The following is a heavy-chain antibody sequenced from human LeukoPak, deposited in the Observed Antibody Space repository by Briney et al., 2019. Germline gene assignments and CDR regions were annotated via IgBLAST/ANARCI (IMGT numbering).Heavy chain of an antibody. CDR1: GGSISSYY. D-gene: IGHD3-3*01. V-gene: IGHV4-59*08. CDR3: ARAEYYDFWSGYPDI. CDR2: IYYSGST. Sequence: SETLSLTCTVSGGSISSYYWSWLRQPPGKGLEWIGYIYYSGSTNYNPSLKSRVTISVDTSKNQFSLKLSSVTAADTAVYYCARAEYYDFWSGYPDIWGQGTMVTVSS. J-gene: IGHJ3*02.